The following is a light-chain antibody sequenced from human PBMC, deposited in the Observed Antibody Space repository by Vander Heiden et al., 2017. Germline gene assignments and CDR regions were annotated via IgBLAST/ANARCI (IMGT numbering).Light chain of an antibody. CDR2: GAS. J-gene: IGKJ1*01. CDR3: QQYNNWARWT. CDR1: QSVSSN. Sequence: EIVMTQPPATLSVSPGERATLSCRASQSVSSNLAWYRQKPGQAPRLLIYGASTRATGIPARFSGSGSGTEFTLTISSLQSEDFAVYYCQQYNNWARWTFGQGTKVEIK. V-gene: IGKV3-15*01.